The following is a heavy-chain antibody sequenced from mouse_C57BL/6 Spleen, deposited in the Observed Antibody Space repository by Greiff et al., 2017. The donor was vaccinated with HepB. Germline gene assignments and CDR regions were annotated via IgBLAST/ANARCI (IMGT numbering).Heavy chain of an antibody. CDR3: ASYYPVGFDY. CDR1: GYTFTSYW. J-gene: IGHJ2*01. V-gene: IGHV1-72*01. D-gene: IGHD1-1*01. Sequence: QVQLQQPGAELVKPGASVKLSCKASGYTFTSYWMHWVKQRPGRGLEWIGRIDPNSGGTKYNEKFKSKATLTVDKPSSTAYMQLRSLTSEDSAVYYCASYYPVGFDYWGQGTTLTVSS. CDR2: IDPNSGGT.